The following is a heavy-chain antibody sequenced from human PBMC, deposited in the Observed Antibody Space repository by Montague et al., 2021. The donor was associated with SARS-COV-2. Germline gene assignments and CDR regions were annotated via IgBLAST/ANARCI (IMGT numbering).Heavy chain of an antibody. CDR3: ASHFVWQQLST. J-gene: IGHJ4*02. V-gene: IGHV4-59*01. D-gene: IGHD6-13*01. CDR2: IHYSGST. CDR1: GGSISNYY. Sequence: SETLSLTCTVSGGSISNYYWSWIRQPPGKGLEWIGYIHYSGSTSSHPSLKGRVTISIDTSKNQFSLILTSVTAADTAMYYCASHFVWQQLSTWGQGTLVSVSS.